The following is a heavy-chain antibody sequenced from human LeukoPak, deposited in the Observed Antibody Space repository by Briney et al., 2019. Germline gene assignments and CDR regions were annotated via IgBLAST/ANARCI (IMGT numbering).Heavy chain of an antibody. V-gene: IGHV3-33*01. CDR3: AREGVVIIKDAFDI. J-gene: IGHJ3*02. Sequence: GGSLTLSCAASGLTFSSYGMHWARQAPGKGLEWVAVIWYDGSNKYYADSVKGRFTISRDNSKNTLYLQMDSLRAEDTAVYYCAREGVVIIKDAFDIRGQGTMVTVSS. CDR1: GLTFSSYG. D-gene: IGHD3-3*01. CDR2: IWYDGSNK.